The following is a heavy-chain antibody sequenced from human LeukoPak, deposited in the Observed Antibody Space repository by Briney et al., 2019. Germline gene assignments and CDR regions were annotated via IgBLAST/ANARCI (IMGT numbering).Heavy chain of an antibody. Sequence: ASVKVSCKASGYTFTSYYMHWVRRAPGQGLEWMGWINTYNGNTNYAQKFQGRVTMTTDTSTSTAYMELRSLRSDDTAIYYCAKHARLGYCSGGSCDYYGMDVWGQGTTVTVSS. D-gene: IGHD2-15*01. CDR3: AKHARLGYCSGGSCDYYGMDV. J-gene: IGHJ6*02. V-gene: IGHV1-18*04. CDR1: GYTFTSYY. CDR2: INTYNGNT.